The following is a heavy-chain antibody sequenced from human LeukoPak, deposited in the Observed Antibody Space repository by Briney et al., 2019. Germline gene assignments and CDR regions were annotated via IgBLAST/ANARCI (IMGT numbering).Heavy chain of an antibody. CDR1: GFTFSSYS. D-gene: IGHD3-3*01. J-gene: IGHJ4*02. CDR2: ISSSSSII. Sequence: GGSLRLSCAASGFTFSSYSMNWVRQAPGKGLEWVSYISSSSSIIYYADSVKGRFTISRDNAKNSLYLQMNSLRAEDTAVYYCARGGITIFGEATTPFDYWGQGTLVTVSS. V-gene: IGHV3-48*01. CDR3: ARGGITIFGEATTPFDY.